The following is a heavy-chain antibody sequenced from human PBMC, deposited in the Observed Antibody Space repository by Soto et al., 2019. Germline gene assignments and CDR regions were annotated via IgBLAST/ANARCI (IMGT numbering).Heavy chain of an antibody. D-gene: IGHD3-3*01. J-gene: IGHJ4*02. CDR1: GFTFSGST. V-gene: IGHV3-73*01. CDR3: ARGVYPFWSGHPKGLDY. Sequence: SLRLSCAASGFTFSGSTLRWVRQASGKGLEWVGRIGSKANNYAAAYAVSLKGRFTISRDDSRNTAYLQMSSLKTEDTAVYYCARGVYPFWSGHPKGLDYWGQGTVVTVS. CDR2: IGSKANNYAA.